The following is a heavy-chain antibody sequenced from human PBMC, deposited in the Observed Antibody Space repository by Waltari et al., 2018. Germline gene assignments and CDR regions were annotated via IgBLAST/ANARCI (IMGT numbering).Heavy chain of an antibody. D-gene: IGHD3-22*01. CDR3: ARGPYYYYDSRGDAFDI. J-gene: IGHJ3*02. CDR2: INHSGST. CDR1: GGSFSGYY. Sequence: QVQLQQWGAGLLKPSETLSLTCAVYGGSFSGYYWSWIRQPPGKGLEWIGEINHSGSTNYNPSLKSRVTISVDTSKNQFSLKLSSVTAADTAVYYCARGPYYYYDSRGDAFDIWGQGTMVTVSS. V-gene: IGHV4-34*01.